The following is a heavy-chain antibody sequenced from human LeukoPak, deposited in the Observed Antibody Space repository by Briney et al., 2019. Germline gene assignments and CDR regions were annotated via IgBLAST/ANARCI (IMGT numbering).Heavy chain of an antibody. CDR2: LSYSGKT. J-gene: IGHJ4*02. D-gene: IGHD3-22*01. CDR1: GGSISSSSYY. V-gene: IGHV4-39*01. CDR3: ARFSPDYYDNKKYFDY. Sequence: SETLSLTCTVSGGSISSSSYYWGWIHQPPGKGLEWIGSLSYSGKTHYNPSLKSRVTISVDTSQNQFSLKLTSVTAADTAVYYCARFSPDYYDNKKYFDYWGQGTLVSVSS.